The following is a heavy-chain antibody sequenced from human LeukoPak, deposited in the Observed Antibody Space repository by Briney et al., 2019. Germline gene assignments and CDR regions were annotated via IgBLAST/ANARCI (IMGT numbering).Heavy chain of an antibody. CDR1: GFTFSSYA. J-gene: IGHJ4*02. V-gene: IGHV3-23*01. CDR2: ISGSGGST. CDR3: AKDGPKPLNQKQLWSNFDY. Sequence: GGSLRLSCAASGFTFSSYAMSWVRQAPGKGLEWVSAISGSGGSTYYADSVKGRFTISRDNSKNTLYPQMNSLRAEDTAVYYCAKDGPKPLNQKQLWSNFDYWGQGTLVTVSS. D-gene: IGHD5-18*01.